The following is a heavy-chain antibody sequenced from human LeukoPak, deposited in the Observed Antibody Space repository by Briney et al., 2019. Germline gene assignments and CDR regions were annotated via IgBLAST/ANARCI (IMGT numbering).Heavy chain of an antibody. V-gene: IGHV4-34*01. CDR3: ARAEADCSSTSCYINWFDP. J-gene: IGHJ5*02. CDR1: GGSFSGYY. D-gene: IGHD2-2*01. Sequence: SETLSLTCAVYGGSFSGYYWSWIRQPPGKGLEWIGEINHSGSTNYNPSLKSRVTISVDTSKNQFSLKLSSVTAADTAVYYCARAEADCSSTSCYINWFDPWGQGTLVTVX. CDR2: INHSGST.